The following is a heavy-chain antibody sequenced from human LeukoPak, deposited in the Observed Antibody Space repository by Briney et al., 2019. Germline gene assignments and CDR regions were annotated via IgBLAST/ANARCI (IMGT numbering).Heavy chain of an antibody. CDR2: VHYTGNT. J-gene: IGHJ5*02. D-gene: IGHD6-25*01. CDR1: GDSITNYS. CDR3: VRDPAAGWLDP. Sequence: PSETLPLTCTVSGDSITNYSWNWIRQPPGKGLEWIGYVHYTGNTDYNPSLKSRVTISADMPKNQFSLKLSSVTPADTAVYYCVRDPAAGWLDPWGQGILVTVSS. V-gene: IGHV4-59*01.